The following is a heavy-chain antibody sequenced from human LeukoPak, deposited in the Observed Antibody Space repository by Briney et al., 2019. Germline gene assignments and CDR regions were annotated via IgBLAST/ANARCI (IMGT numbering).Heavy chain of an antibody. Sequence: ASVKVSCKASGYTFTSYDINWVRQATGQGLEWMGWMNPSSGNTGYAQMFQGRVSMTRDTSISTAYMELSSLRSEDTAVYYCARGPVEAVFGVSTEDWGQGTTVTVSS. D-gene: IGHD3-10*02. CDR1: GYTFTSYD. CDR2: MNPSSGNT. V-gene: IGHV1-8*01. J-gene: IGHJ6*02. CDR3: ARGPVEAVFGVSTED.